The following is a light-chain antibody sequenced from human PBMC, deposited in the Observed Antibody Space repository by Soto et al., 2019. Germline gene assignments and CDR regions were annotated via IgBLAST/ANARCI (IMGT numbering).Light chain of an antibody. CDR3: QQYGSSRWT. J-gene: IGKJ1*01. Sequence: EIVLTQPPGTLSLSPGDRATLSCRASQSVSSSYLAWYQQNRGQAPRLLIYGASSRATGIPDRFSGSGSGTDFTLTISRLEPEDFAVYYCQQYGSSRWTFGQGTKVDIK. CDR2: GAS. V-gene: IGKV3-20*01. CDR1: QSVSSSY.